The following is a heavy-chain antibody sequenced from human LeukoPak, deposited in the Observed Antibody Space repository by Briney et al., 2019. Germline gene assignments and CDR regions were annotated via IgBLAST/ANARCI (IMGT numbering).Heavy chain of an antibody. V-gene: IGHV7-4-1*02. J-gene: IGHJ5*02. Sequence: ASVKVSCKASGYTFTTYAINWVRQAPGQGLEWMGWINTNTGNPTYAQGFTGRFVFSLDSSVSTAYLQISSLKAEDTAIYYCARDSGSSGWYQRFDPWGQGILVTVSS. CDR2: INTNTGNP. CDR1: GYTFTTYA. D-gene: IGHD6-19*01. CDR3: ARDSGSSGWYQRFDP.